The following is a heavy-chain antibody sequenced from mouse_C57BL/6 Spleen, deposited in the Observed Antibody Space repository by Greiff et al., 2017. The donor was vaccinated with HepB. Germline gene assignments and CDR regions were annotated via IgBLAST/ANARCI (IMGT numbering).Heavy chain of an antibody. V-gene: IGHV1-50*01. CDR2: IDPSDSYT. J-gene: IGHJ1*03. CDR1: GYTFTSYW. Sequence: VQLQQPGAELVKPGASVKLSCKASGYTFTSYWMQWVKQRPGQGLEWIGEIDPSDSYTNYNQKFKGKATLTVDTSSSTAYMQLSSLTSEDSAVYYCARWRYGSSYGYFDVWGTGTTVTVSS. CDR3: ARWRYGSSYGYFDV. D-gene: IGHD1-1*01.